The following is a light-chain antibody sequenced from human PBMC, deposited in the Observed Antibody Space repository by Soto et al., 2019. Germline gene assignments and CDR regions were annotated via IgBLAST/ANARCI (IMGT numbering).Light chain of an antibody. Sequence: SPSVGYRVTITCRASQGISSYLAWYQQKPGKAPKLLIYAASTLQSGVPSRFSGSGSGTEFTLTISSLQPEDFATYYCQQLNSYPITFGQGTRLETK. CDR2: AAS. V-gene: IGKV1-9*01. J-gene: IGKJ5*01. CDR3: QQLNSYPIT. CDR1: QGISSY.